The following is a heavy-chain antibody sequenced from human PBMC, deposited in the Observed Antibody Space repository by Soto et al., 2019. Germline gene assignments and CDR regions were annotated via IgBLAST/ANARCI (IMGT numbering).Heavy chain of an antibody. J-gene: IGHJ4*02. CDR3: ARFSGSYTRGLDY. Sequence: ESGGGLVQPGGSLRLSCAASGFTFSDHYMDWVRQAPGKGLEWVGRSRNKANSYSTEYAASVKGRFTISRDESKNSPYLQMNSLKTEDTAVYYCARFSGSYTRGLDYWGQGTLVTVSS. V-gene: IGHV3-72*01. CDR2: SRNKANSYST. D-gene: IGHD1-26*01. CDR1: GFTFSDHY.